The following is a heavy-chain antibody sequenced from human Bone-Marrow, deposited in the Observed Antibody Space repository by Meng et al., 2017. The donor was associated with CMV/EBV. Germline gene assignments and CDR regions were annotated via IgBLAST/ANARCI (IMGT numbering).Heavy chain of an antibody. CDR3: ARDRGSWSGYQTYYYYYGRDV. Sequence: GESLKISCAASGFTFSSYSMNWVRQAPGKGLEWVSSISSSSSYIYYADSVKGRFTISRDNAKNSLYLQMNSLRAEDTAVYYCARDRGSWSGYQTYYYYYGRDVWGQGNTGNV. V-gene: IGHV3-21*01. CDR2: ISSSSSYI. J-gene: IGHJ6*02. CDR1: GFTFSSYS. D-gene: IGHD3-3*01.